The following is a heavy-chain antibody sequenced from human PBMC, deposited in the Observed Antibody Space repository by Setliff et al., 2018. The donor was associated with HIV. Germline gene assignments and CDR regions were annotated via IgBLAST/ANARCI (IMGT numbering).Heavy chain of an antibody. V-gene: IGHV4-39*07. CDR3: ARGVPLLPPHY. Sequence: PSETLSLTYTVSGDSISSNNYYWGWIRQPPGKGPEWIGSIFYSETVYYGGRTYYSPSLKSRVTISIDTSKNQFSLSLTSVTAADTAVYYCARGVPLLPPHYWGQGTLVTV. D-gene: IGHD2-21*02. CDR2: IFYSETVYYGGRT. J-gene: IGHJ4*02. CDR1: GDSISSNNYY.